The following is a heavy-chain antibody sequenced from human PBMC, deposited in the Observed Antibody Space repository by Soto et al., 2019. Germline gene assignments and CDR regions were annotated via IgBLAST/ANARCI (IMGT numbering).Heavy chain of an antibody. Sequence: SETLSLTCAVSGGSISSSNWWSWVRQPPGKGLEWIGEICHSGSTNYNPSLKSRVTISVDKSKNQFSLKLSSVTAADTAVYYCARIQLEIMPGLYYYGMDVWGQGTTVTVSS. CDR1: GGSISSSNW. CDR2: ICHSGST. J-gene: IGHJ6*02. CDR3: ARIQLEIMPGLYYYGMDV. D-gene: IGHD6-13*01. V-gene: IGHV4-4*02.